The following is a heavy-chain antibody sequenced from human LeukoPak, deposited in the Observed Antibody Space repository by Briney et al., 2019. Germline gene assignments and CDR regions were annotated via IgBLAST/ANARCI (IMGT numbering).Heavy chain of an antibody. Sequence: GGSLRLSCAASGFTFSRNAIDWVRQGRGKGLEWVSYIAHHGSNKYYADSVKGRYTISRDNSKRTLYLQMNSLRADDTAVYYCAKDGSWSCTDWGQGTLVTVSS. J-gene: IGHJ4*02. CDR3: AKDGSWSCTD. V-gene: IGHV3-30*02. D-gene: IGHD2-8*02. CDR2: IAHHGSNK. CDR1: GFTFSRNA.